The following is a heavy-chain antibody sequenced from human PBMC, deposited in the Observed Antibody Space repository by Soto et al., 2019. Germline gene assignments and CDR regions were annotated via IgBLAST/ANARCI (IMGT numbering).Heavy chain of an antibody. CDR3: AKGRAAFDILTEYYNSKLFDY. V-gene: IGHV3-23*01. Sequence: EVQLSESGGGLVQPGGSLRLSCAASGFTFSSYAMSWVRQAPGKGLEWVSAISGSGGSTYYADSVKGRFTISRDNSKNTLYLQMNSLRAEDTAVYYCAKGRAAFDILTEYYNSKLFDYWGQGTLVTVSS. CDR1: GFTFSSYA. J-gene: IGHJ4*02. D-gene: IGHD3-9*01. CDR2: ISGSGGST.